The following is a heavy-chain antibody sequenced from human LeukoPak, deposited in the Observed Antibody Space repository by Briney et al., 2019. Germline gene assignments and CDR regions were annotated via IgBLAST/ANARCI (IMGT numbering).Heavy chain of an antibody. V-gene: IGHV4-38-2*02. J-gene: IGHJ4*02. CDR2: VSLSGSP. CDR3: AGSEINDYSRF. Sequence: SETLSLTCTVSGYSLRNGYHWAWFRQPPGKRLEWLGSVSLSGSPYDNLSFKSRVSMSVDASKNQFSLKMRAMTAADSAVYFCAGSEINDYSRFWGQGILVTVSS. D-gene: IGHD4-11*01. CDR1: GYSLRNGYH.